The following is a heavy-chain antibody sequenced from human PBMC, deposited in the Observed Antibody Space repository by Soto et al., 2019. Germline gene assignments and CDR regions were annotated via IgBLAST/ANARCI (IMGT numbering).Heavy chain of an antibody. J-gene: IGHJ3*02. CDR1: GGSISSYY. D-gene: IGHD3-22*01. CDR3: ARDLPPSYDSSGYSVFDI. CDR2: IYSSGST. V-gene: IGHV4-59*01. Sequence: QVQLQESGPGLVKPSETLSLTCSVSGGSISSYYWSWIRQSPGKGLEWIGYIYSSGSTNYHPSLKSRVTISVDTSKNQFSRRLSSVTAADTAVYYCARDLPPSYDSSGYSVFDIWGQGTMVTVSS.